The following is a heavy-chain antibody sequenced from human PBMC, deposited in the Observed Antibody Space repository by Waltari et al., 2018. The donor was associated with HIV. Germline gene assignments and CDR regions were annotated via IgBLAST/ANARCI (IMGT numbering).Heavy chain of an antibody. CDR2: MNPESGNT. D-gene: IGHD3-3*01. CDR1: GYTFTGYD. J-gene: IGHJ6*02. V-gene: IGHV1-8*01. Sequence: QVQLVQSGTEVKKPGASVKVSCKASGYTFTGYDMTWVRQATGQGLEWMGWMNPESGNTAYAHKFQGRVTMTRNTSIRTAYMELTSLRSEDTAVYYCARGPPNDLWPPQTRHMDVWGQGTTATVSS. CDR3: ARGPPNDLWPPQTRHMDV.